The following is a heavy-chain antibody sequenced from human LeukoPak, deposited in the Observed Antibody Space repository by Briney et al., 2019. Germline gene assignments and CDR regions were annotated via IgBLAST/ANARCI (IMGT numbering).Heavy chain of an antibody. D-gene: IGHD2-15*01. J-gene: IGHJ5*02. V-gene: IGHV4-34*01. CDR1: GGSFSGYY. Sequence: SETLSLTCAVYGGSFSGYYWSWIRQPPGKGLEWIGEINHSGSTNYNPSLKSRVTISVDTSKNQFSLKLSSVTAADTAVYYCARGGSTYCSGGSCYNPPNWFDPWGQGTLVTVSS. CDR3: ARGGSTYCSGGSCYNPPNWFDP. CDR2: INHSGST.